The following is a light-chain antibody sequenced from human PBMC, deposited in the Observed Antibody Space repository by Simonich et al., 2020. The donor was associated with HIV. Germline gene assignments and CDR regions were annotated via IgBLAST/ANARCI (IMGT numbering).Light chain of an antibody. Sequence: QSALTQPASVSGSPGQSITISCTGTSSDVGGYNYVSWYQPHPGKAPKLMIYDVSKRPSGVSNRFSGSKSGNTASLTISGLQAEDEADYYCSSYTSSSTLLFGGGTKLTVL. CDR2: DVS. CDR1: SSDVGGYNY. CDR3: SSYTSSSTLL. J-gene: IGLJ3*02. V-gene: IGLV2-14*01.